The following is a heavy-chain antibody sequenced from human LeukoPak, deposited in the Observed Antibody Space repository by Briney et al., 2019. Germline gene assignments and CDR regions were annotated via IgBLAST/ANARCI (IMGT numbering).Heavy chain of an antibody. CDR3: ASVTTVTTKGHGAFDI. Sequence: ASVKVSCKASGGTFSSYAISWVRQAPGQGLEWMGGIIPIFGTANYAQKFQGRVTITADESTSTAYMELSSLRSEDTAVYYCASVTTVTTKGHGAFDIWGLGTMVTVSS. D-gene: IGHD4-17*01. CDR1: GGTFSSYA. J-gene: IGHJ3*02. V-gene: IGHV1-69*13. CDR2: IIPIFGTA.